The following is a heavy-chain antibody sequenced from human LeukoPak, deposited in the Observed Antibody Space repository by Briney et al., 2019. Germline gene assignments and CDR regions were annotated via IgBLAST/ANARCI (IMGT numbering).Heavy chain of an antibody. J-gene: IGHJ4*02. CDR2: ISGSGGVT. D-gene: IGHD1-26*01. V-gene: IGHV3-23*01. Sequence: GGSLRLSCAASEFTFSSHAMSWVRQAPGKGLEWVSIISGSGGVTYYADSVKGRFTISRDNSKNTLYLQMNSLRAEDTAVYYCAGAIVGYDYWGQGTLVTVSS. CDR3: AGAIVGYDY. CDR1: EFTFSSHA.